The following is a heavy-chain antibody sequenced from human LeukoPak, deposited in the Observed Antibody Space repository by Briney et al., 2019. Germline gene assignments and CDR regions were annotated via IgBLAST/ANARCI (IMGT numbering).Heavy chain of an antibody. D-gene: IGHD3-22*01. CDR2: INPSGGGT. V-gene: IGHV1-46*01. CDR3: ARWYYYDSSGPEFSELLNDY. Sequence: ASVKVSCKASGYTFTSYYIHWVRQAPGQGLEWMGIINPSGGGTNYTQKFQGRVTMTRDTSTSTVYMELSSLRSEDTAVYYCARWYYYDSSGPEFSELLNDYWGQGTLVTVSS. CDR1: GYTFTSYY. J-gene: IGHJ4*02.